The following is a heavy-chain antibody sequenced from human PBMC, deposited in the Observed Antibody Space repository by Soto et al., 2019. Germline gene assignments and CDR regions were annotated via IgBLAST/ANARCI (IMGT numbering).Heavy chain of an antibody. J-gene: IGHJ5*02. CDR2: IYWDDDK. Sequence: QITLKESGPTLVKPTQTLTVTCTFSGFPLCTSGMSVGWIRQPPGKALEWLALIYWDDDKRYSPSLKSRLTINNDTSKNQVVLTMTNMDPVDTATYSCAHRPNYDDSSHGGWPDWFHPWGQGTLVTVSS. D-gene: IGHD3-22*01. CDR1: GFPLCTSGMS. CDR3: AHRPNYDDSSHGGWPDWFHP. V-gene: IGHV2-5*02.